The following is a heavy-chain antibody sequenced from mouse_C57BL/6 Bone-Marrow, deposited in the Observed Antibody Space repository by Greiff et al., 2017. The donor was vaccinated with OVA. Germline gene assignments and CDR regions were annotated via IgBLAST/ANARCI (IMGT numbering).Heavy chain of an antibody. D-gene: IGHD2-3*01. V-gene: IGHV1-75*01. J-gene: IGHJ4*01. CDR2: ILPGSGST. Sequence: QVQLQQSGPELVKPGASVKISCKASGYTFTDSYMNWVKQRHGQGMGWIGWILPGSGSTYYNEKFEGRATLTVDNSSSKAYLLLSRLTSEDSAVYFCARSGRLLRGWAMDYWGQGTSVTVSS. CDR1: GYTFTDSY. CDR3: ARSGRLLRGWAMDY.